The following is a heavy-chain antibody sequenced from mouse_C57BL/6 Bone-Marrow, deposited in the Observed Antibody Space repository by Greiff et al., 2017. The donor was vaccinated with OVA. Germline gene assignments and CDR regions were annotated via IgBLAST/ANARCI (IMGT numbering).Heavy chain of an antibody. D-gene: IGHD1-1*01. CDR3: ARIHYYGSSYYFDY. Sequence: QVQLQQSGPELVKPGASVKISCKASGYSFTSYYIHWVKQRPGQGLEWIGWIYPGSGNTKYNEKFKGKATLTADTSSSTAFMQLSSLTSEDSAVYYCARIHYYGSSYYFDYWGQGTLVTVSA. CDR1: GYSFTSYY. J-gene: IGHJ3*01. V-gene: IGHV1-66*01. CDR2: IYPGSGNT.